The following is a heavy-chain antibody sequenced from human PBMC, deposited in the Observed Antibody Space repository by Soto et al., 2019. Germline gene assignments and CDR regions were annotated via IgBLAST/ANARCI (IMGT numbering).Heavy chain of an antibody. J-gene: IGHJ6*02. CDR2: INAGNGNT. Sequence: GASVKVSCKASGYTFTRYAMHWVRQAPGQRLEWMGWINAGNGNTKYSQKFQGRVTITRDTSASTAYIELSSLRSEDTAVYYCASSNIVAAPYGMDVWGQGTTVTVSS. CDR3: ASSNIVAAPYGMDV. V-gene: IGHV1-3*01. CDR1: GYTFTRYA. D-gene: IGHD6-13*01.